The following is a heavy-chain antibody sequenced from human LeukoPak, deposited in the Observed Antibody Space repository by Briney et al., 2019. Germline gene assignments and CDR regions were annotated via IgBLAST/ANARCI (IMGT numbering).Heavy chain of an antibody. Sequence: GGSLRLSCAASGFTFFNYAMTWVRQAPGKGLEWVSAISGSGGSTYYADSVKGRFTISRDNSKNTLYLQMNSLRAEDTAVYYCAKEGRDGYNYFDYWGQGTLVTVSS. CDR1: GFTFFNYA. CDR3: AKEGRDGYNYFDY. J-gene: IGHJ4*02. D-gene: IGHD5-24*01. V-gene: IGHV3-23*01. CDR2: ISGSGGST.